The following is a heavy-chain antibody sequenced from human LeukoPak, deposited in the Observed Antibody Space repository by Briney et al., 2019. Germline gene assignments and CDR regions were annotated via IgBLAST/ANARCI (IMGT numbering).Heavy chain of an antibody. V-gene: IGHV4-39*07. D-gene: IGHD6-19*01. J-gene: IGHJ4*02. CDR2: IFYSGST. CDR1: GGSISTSSYY. Sequence: PSETLSLICTVSGGSISTSSYYWGWVRQPPGKGLEWIGNIFYSGSTYYSPSLKSRVTISLDTSRNQFSLKLSSVTAADTAGYYCARGKREQWLADWDYWGQGTLVTVSS. CDR3: ARGKREQWLADWDY.